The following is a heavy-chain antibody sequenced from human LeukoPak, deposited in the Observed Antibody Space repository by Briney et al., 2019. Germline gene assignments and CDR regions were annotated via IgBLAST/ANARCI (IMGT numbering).Heavy chain of an antibody. CDR2: ISAYNGNT. D-gene: IGHD3-3*01. Sequence: ASVKVSCKASGYTFTSYGISWVRQAPGQGLEWMGWISAYNGNTNYAQKLQGRVTMTTDTSTSTAYMELRSLRSDDTAVYYCARAETSYYDFWSGRDAFDIWGQGIMVTVSS. CDR3: ARAETSYYDFWSGRDAFDI. V-gene: IGHV1-18*01. J-gene: IGHJ3*02. CDR1: GYTFTSYG.